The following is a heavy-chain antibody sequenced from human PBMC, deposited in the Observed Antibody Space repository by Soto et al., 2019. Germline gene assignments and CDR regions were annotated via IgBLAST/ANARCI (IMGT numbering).Heavy chain of an antibody. CDR2: IWYEGRNK. Sequence: QAQLVEAGEGVVQPGRSLRLSCAASGFTFSSYGMHWVRQAPGKGLEWVAVIWYEGRNKYYADAVKGRFTISRDNSKNTLYLQINSLRAEDTAEYYCARDARWLQSFGYWGQGNLVTVSS. D-gene: IGHD4-4*01. CDR1: GFTFSSYG. J-gene: IGHJ4*02. V-gene: IGHV3-33*01. CDR3: ARDARWLQSFGY.